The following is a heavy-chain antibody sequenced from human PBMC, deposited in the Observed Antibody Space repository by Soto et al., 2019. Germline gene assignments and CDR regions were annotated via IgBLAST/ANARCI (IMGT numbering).Heavy chain of an antibody. CDR3: TRGPRPTSVGTGAY. CDR2: INGDGGRT. CDR1: GFTFGSYW. J-gene: IGHJ4*02. Sequence: EVQLVESGGGSVQTGGSLRISCAASGFTFGSYWMDWVRQAPGKGLVWVSRINGDGGRTTYADSVKGRFTISRDNAKNTLYLQMNTLTAEDTAVYYCTRGPRPTSVGTGAYWGQGTLVTVSS. V-gene: IGHV3-74*01. D-gene: IGHD3-10*01.